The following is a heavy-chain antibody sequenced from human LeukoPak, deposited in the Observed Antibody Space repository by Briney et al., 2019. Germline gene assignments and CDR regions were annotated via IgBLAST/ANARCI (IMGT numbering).Heavy chain of an antibody. Sequence: PGGSLRLSCVASGFTFSSYAMSWVRQAPGKGLEWVSATSGSGDSTYYADSVKGRFTISRDNSKNTLYLQMNSLRAEDTAVYYFAKDFRVVADPGYYVDVGVQAPRPTVS. V-gene: IGHV3-23*01. J-gene: IGHJ4*02. CDR2: TSGSGDST. CDR1: GFTFSSYA. D-gene: IGHD4-17*01. CDR3: AKDFRVVADPGYYVDV.